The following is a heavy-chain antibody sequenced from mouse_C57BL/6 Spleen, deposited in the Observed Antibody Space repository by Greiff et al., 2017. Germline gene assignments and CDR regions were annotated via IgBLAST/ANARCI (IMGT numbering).Heavy chain of an antibody. D-gene: IGHD1-1*01. J-gene: IGHJ2*01. V-gene: IGHV1-81*01. CDR1: GYTFTSYG. CDR2: IYPRSGNT. CDR3: ARSQDYYGREWDY. Sequence: QVQLQQPGAELARPGASVKLSCKASGYTFTSYGISWVKQRTGQGLEWIGEIYPRSGNTYYNEKFKGKATLTADKSSSTAYMELRSLTSEDSAVYFCARSQDYYGREWDYWGQGTTLTVSS.